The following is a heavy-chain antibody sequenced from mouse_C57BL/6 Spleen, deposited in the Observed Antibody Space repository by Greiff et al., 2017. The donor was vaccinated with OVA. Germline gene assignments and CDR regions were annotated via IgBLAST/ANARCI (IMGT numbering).Heavy chain of an antibody. CDR1: GFSLTSYA. J-gene: IGHJ1*03. Sequence: VQLQESGPGLVAPSQSLSITCTVSGFSLTSYAISWVRQPPGKGLEWLGVIWTGGGTNYNSALKSRLSISKDNSKSQVFLKMNSLQTDDTARYYCARNYYGSPHWYFDVWGTGTTVTVSS. D-gene: IGHD1-1*01. CDR3: ARNYYGSPHWYFDV. CDR2: IWTGGGT. V-gene: IGHV2-9-1*01.